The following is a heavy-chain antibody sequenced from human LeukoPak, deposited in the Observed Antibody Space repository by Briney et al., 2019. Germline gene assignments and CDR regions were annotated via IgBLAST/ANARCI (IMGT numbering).Heavy chain of an antibody. CDR1: GFTFSTFA. Sequence: GGSLRLSCAASGFTFSTFAMTWVRQGPGKGLEWVSSIDGSGAGTYYADSVKGRFSISRDNSKSTLYLQMYSLTAGDTAVYYCARVRDGYNWALDYWGQGTLVTVSS. CDR3: ARVRDGYNWALDY. V-gene: IGHV3-23*01. D-gene: IGHD5-24*01. J-gene: IGHJ4*02. CDR2: IDGSGAGT.